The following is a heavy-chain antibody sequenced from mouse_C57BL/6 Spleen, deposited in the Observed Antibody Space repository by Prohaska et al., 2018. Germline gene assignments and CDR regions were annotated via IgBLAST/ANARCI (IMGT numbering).Heavy chain of an antibody. CDR3: ARRTAQANYFDY. CDR2: INTYSGVP. V-gene: IGHV9-3*01. J-gene: IGHJ2*01. Sequence: QIQLVQSGPELKKPGETVKISCKASGYTFTTYGMSWVKQAPGKGLKWMGWINTYSGVPTYADDFKGRFAFSLETSASTAYLQINNLKNEDTATYFCARRTAQANYFDYWGQGTTLTVSS. CDR1: GYTFTTYG. D-gene: IGHD3-2*02.